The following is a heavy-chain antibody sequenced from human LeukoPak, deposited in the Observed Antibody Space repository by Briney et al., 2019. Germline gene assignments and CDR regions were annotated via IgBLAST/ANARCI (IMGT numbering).Heavy chain of an antibody. J-gene: IGHJ3*02. CDR1: GYTFNDYY. CDR2: INPNGGGT. D-gene: IGHD6-19*01. Sequence: ASVTVSCKASGYTFNDYYIHWVRQAPGHGLEGMGWINPNGGGTNYEEEFRGRVTMTRDTSLSTAYMDLSSLTSDDTAVYYCAADSSGWSDDSLDIWGQGTMVTVSS. V-gene: IGHV1-2*02. CDR3: AADSSGWSDDSLDI.